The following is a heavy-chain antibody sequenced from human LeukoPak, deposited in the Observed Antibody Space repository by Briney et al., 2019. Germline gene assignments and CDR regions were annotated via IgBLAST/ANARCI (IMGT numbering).Heavy chain of an antibody. CDR2: ISISGGTT. CDR1: GFAFSNHA. Sequence: GGSLRLSCTASGFAFSNHAMSWVRQAPGKGLEWVSSISISGGTTYYADCVKGRFTISRENYKSTLYLQMNSLRADDTAVYYCANEIRPNDYWGQGTLVTVSS. CDR3: ANEIRPNDY. D-gene: IGHD4-17*01. J-gene: IGHJ4*02. V-gene: IGHV3-23*01.